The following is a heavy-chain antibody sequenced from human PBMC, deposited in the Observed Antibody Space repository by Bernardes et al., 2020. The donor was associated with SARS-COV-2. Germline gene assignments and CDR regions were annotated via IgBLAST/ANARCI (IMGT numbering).Heavy chain of an antibody. CDR3: ARASGSYYYGMDV. J-gene: IGHJ6*02. D-gene: IGHD1-26*01. CDR2: IYSGGST. V-gene: IGHV3-53*04. CDR1: GFTFSSNY. Sequence: GGSLSLSCAASGFTFSSNYMSWVRQAPGKGLEWVSVIYSGGSTYYADSVKGRFTISRHNSKNTLYLQMNSLRAEDTAVYYCARASGSYYYGMDVWGQGTTVTVSS.